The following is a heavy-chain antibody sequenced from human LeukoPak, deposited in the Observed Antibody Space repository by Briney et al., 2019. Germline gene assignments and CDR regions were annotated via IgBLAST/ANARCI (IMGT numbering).Heavy chain of an antibody. CDR1: GFTFSSYG. CDR2: TLYDGKTK. CDR3: AKPSYCGSGTCPLGH. D-gene: IGHD2-21*01. J-gene: IGHJ4*02. Sequence: GRSLRLSCAASGFTFSSYGMHWVRQPPGKGPEWVAYTLYDGKTKYYADSVEGRFNISRDNSKNTLYLQMNSVRADDTAVYYCAKPSYCGSGTCPLGHWGQGTLVTVSS. V-gene: IGHV3-30*18.